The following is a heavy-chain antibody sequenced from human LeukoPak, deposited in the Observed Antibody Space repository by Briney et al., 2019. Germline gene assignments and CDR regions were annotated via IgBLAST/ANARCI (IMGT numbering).Heavy chain of an antibody. J-gene: IGHJ4*02. CDR1: GYTFTSYA. CDR2: INAGNGNT. V-gene: IGHV1-3*01. Sequence: ASVKVSCKASGYTFTSYAMHWVRQAPGQRLEWMGWINAGNGNTKYSQKFQGRVTITRDTSASTAYMELSSLRSEDTAVYYCARGRGIAVALYYFDYWGQGTLVTVSS. D-gene: IGHD6-19*01. CDR3: ARGRGIAVALYYFDY.